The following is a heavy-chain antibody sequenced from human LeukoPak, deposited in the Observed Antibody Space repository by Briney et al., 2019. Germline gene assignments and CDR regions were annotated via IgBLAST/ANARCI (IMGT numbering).Heavy chain of an antibody. Sequence: VGSLRLSCAASGFTFRSYDMHWVRQATGKGLEWVSAIGTAGDTYYPGSVKGRFTISRENAMNSLYLQMNSLRAGDTAVYYCARVTADGSSDYWGQGTLVTVSS. CDR2: IGTAGDT. CDR1: GFTFRSYD. V-gene: IGHV3-13*01. CDR3: ARVTADGSSDY. J-gene: IGHJ4*02.